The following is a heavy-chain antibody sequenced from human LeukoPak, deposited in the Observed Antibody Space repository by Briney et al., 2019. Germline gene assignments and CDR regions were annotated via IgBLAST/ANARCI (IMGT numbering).Heavy chain of an antibody. D-gene: IGHD1-26*01. CDR1: GGSISSGAYY. CDR2: IYHSGRT. Sequence: SETLSLTCTVSGGSISSGAYYWSCIRQPPGKGLEWIVYIYHSGRTYYNPSLKSQVTISVDRAKNQFSLKLSSGTAAGTAVYYCARVYSGSPPTYYWGQGTLVSVSS. V-gene: IGHV4-30-2*01. CDR3: ARVYSGSPPTYY. J-gene: IGHJ4*02.